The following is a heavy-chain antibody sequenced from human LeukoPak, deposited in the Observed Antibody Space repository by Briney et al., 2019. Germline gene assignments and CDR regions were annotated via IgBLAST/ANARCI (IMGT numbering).Heavy chain of an antibody. CDR3: ARVFHYYDSSGYYGDEYFQH. CDR2: IIPILGIA. CDR1: GGTFSIYA. Sequence: ASVKVSFKASGGTFSIYAISWVRQAPGQGLEWMGRIIPILGIANYAQKFQGRVTITADKSTSTAYMELSSLRSEDTAVYYCARVFHYYDSSGYYGDEYFQHWGQGTLVTVSS. D-gene: IGHD3-22*01. V-gene: IGHV1-69*04. J-gene: IGHJ1*01.